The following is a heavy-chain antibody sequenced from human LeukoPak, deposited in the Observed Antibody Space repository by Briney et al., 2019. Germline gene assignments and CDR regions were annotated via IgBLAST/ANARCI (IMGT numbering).Heavy chain of an antibody. V-gene: IGHV3-53*01. Sequence: GGSLRLSCAASGFTVSSNYMNWVRQAPGKGLEWVSIIYSDDTTYYADSVKGRFTVSRDNSKNTLYLQMNSLRAEDTAVYYCAKDVEPYDFWSGYLDYWGQGTLVTVSS. CDR2: IYSDDTT. D-gene: IGHD3-3*01. J-gene: IGHJ4*02. CDR3: AKDVEPYDFWSGYLDY. CDR1: GFTVSSNY.